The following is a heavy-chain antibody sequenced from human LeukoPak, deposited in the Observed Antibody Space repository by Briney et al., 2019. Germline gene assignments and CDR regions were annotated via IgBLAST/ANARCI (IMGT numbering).Heavy chain of an antibody. J-gene: IGHJ4*02. D-gene: IGHD6-13*01. CDR1: GYTFTSYG. CDR3: AIVLAAAGTFDY. CDR2: ISAYNGNT. V-gene: IGHV1-18*01. Sequence: ASVKVSCKASGYTFTSYGISWVRQAPGQGLEWMGWISAYNGNTNYAQTLQGRVTMTTDTSTSTAYMELRSLRSDDTAVYYCAIVLAAAGTFDYWGQGTLVTVSS.